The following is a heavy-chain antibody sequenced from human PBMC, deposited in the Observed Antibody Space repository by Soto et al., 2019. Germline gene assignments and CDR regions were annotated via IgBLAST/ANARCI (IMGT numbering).Heavy chain of an antibody. CDR3: ARDASYYSLWSGYYPSRNGMDV. D-gene: IGHD3-3*01. CDR2: IWYDGSKK. Sequence: ESGGGVVQPGRSLRLSCAASGFTFSSFGMHWVRQAPGKGLEWVSLIWYDGSKKSYGDSVKGRFTISRDNSRNTVYLQMNSLRAYDTAVYYCARDASYYSLWSGYYPSRNGMDVWGQGTTVTVSS. V-gene: IGHV3-33*01. J-gene: IGHJ6*02. CDR1: GFTFSSFG.